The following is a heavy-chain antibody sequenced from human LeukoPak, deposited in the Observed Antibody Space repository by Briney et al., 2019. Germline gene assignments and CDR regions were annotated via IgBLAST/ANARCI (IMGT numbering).Heavy chain of an antibody. J-gene: IGHJ6*03. V-gene: IGHV1-18*01. Sequence: ASVKVSCKASGYTFTSYGISWVRQAPGQGLEWMGWISAYNGNTNYAQKLQGRVTMTTDTSTSTAYMELRSLRSDDTAAYYCARVEPVVPAARSMDVWGKGTTVTVSS. D-gene: IGHD2-2*01. CDR3: ARVEPVVPAARSMDV. CDR2: ISAYNGNT. CDR1: GYTFTSYG.